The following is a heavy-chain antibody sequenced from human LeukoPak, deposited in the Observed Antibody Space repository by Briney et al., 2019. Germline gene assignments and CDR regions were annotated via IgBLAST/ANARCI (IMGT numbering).Heavy chain of an antibody. J-gene: IGHJ4*02. CDR2: ISGSGGNT. CDR3: ACGWYFDY. Sequence: GGSLRLSCAASGFTFSSYAMNWVRQAPGKGLEWVSAISGSGGNTYYADSVTGRFTISRDNSKNTLYLQMNSLRADDTAVYYCACGWYFDYWGQGTLVTVSS. V-gene: IGHV3-23*01. CDR1: GFTFSSYA. D-gene: IGHD6-19*01.